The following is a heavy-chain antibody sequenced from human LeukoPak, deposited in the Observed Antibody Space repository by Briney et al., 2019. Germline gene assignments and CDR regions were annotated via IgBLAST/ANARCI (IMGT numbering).Heavy chain of an antibody. CDR2: IYHSGST. CDR1: GGSISSGGYY. Sequence: SETLSLTCTVSGGSISSGGYYWSWIRQPPGKGLEWIGYIYHSGSTYYNPSLKSRVTISVDRSKNQFSLKLSSVTAADTAVYYCARGVPNFGVVTQFDYWGQGTLVTVSS. CDR3: ARGVPNFGVVTQFDY. J-gene: IGHJ4*02. V-gene: IGHV4-30-2*01. D-gene: IGHD3-3*01.